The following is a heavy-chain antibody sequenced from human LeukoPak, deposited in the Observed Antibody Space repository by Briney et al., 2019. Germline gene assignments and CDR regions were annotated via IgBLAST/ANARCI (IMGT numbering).Heavy chain of an antibody. CDR1: GYTFTGYY. CDR2: INPKSGGT. CDR3: AREGTMIVVVSPEDYYFDY. Sequence: ASVKVSCKASGYTFTGYYMYWVRQAPGQGLEWMGWINPKSGGTNYAQKFQGRVTMTRDTSTSTVYMELSSLRSEDTAVYYCAREGTMIVVVSPEDYYFDYWGQGTLVTVSS. J-gene: IGHJ4*02. V-gene: IGHV1-2*02. D-gene: IGHD3-22*01.